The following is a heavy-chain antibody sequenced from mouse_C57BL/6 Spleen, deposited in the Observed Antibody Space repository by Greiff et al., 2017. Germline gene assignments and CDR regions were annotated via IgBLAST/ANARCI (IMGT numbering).Heavy chain of an antibody. CDR2: IHPNSGNT. D-gene: IGHD2-2*01. CDR3: AREEPWGYPY. V-gene: IGHV1-64*01. J-gene: IGHJ4*01. CDR1: GYTFTSYW. Sequence: QVQLQQPGAELVKPGASVKLSCKASGYTFTSYWMHWVKQRPGQGLEWIGMIHPNSGNTNYNEKFKSKATLTVDKSSSTAYMQLSSLTSEDSAVYYCAREEPWGYPYWGQGTSVTVSS.